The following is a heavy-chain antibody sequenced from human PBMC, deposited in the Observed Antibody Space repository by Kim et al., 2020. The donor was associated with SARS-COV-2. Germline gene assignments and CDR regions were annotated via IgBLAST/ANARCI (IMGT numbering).Heavy chain of an antibody. CDR3: ARGPNYSHFDY. CDR2: IIGSGTTI. D-gene: IGHD4-4*01. Sequence: VGSLRLSCVASGFTFSSYEMNWVRQAPGKGLEWVSYIIGSGTTIYYADSVRGRFTISRDNDKNSLYLQMNSLRAEDTAVYYCARGPNYSHFDYWGQGTL. CDR1: GFTFSSYE. J-gene: IGHJ4*02. V-gene: IGHV3-48*03.